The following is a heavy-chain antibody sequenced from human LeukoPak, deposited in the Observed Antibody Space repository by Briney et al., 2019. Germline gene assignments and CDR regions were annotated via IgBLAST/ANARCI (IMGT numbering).Heavy chain of an antibody. J-gene: IGHJ4*02. CDR2: INPNSGGT. CDR1: GYTFTGYY. CDR3: ARDTVVPAATFDY. V-gene: IGHV1-2*02. Sequence: PGASVKVSCKASGYTFTGYYMHWVRQAPGQGLEWMGWINPNSGGTNCAQKFQGRVTMTRDTSISTAYMELSRLRSDDTAVYYCARDTVVPAATFDYWGQGTLVTVSS. D-gene: IGHD2-2*01.